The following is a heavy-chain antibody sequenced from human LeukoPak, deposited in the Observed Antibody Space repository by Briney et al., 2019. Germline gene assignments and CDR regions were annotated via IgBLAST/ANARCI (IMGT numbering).Heavy chain of an antibody. CDR2: ISSSSSYI. CDR3: ARGDSGTLPGV. J-gene: IGHJ4*02. D-gene: IGHD1-26*01. CDR1: GFTFSSYS. Sequence: TGGSLRLSCAASGFTFSSYSMNWVRQAPGKGLEWVSSISSSSSYIYYADSVKGRFTISRDNAKNSLYLQMNSLRAEDTAVYYCARGDSGTLPGVWGQGTLVTVSS. V-gene: IGHV3-21*01.